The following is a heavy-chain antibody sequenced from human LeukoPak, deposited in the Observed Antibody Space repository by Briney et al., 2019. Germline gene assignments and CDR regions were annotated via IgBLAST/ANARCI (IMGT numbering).Heavy chain of an antibody. Sequence: SETLSLTCTVSGGSISSYYWTWIRQPPGKGLEWIGYMYYSGSTNYNPFLKSRVTISVDRSKNQFSLKLSSVTAADAAVYYCARAIPIVVVPAAIEPGAFDIWGQGTMVTVSS. V-gene: IGHV4-59*12. CDR1: GGSISSYY. CDR2: MYYSGST. D-gene: IGHD2-2*02. J-gene: IGHJ3*02. CDR3: ARAIPIVVVPAAIEPGAFDI.